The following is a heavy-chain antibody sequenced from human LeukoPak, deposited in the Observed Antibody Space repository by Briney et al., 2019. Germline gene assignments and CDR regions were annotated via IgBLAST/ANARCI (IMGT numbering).Heavy chain of an antibody. Sequence: ASVKVSWKASGGTFSSYAISWVRQAPGQGLEWMGRIIPIFGIANYAQKFQGRVTITADKSTSTAYMELSSLRSEDTAVYYCASSIFGVVQGYYYYGMDVWGQGTTVTVSS. V-gene: IGHV1-69*04. CDR3: ASSIFGVVQGYYYYGMDV. CDR1: GGTFSSYA. CDR2: IIPIFGIA. D-gene: IGHD3-3*01. J-gene: IGHJ6*02.